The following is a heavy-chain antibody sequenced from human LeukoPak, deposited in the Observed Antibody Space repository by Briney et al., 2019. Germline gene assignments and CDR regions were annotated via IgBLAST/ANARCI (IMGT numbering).Heavy chain of an antibody. CDR3: ARGRENDAFDT. J-gene: IGHJ3*02. CDR2: IYYSGTT. Sequence: PSETLSLTCTVSGGSISSYYWSWIRQPPGKGLEWIGYIYYSGTTTYNPSLKSRVTISVDTSKNQFSLNLSSVTAADTAVYYCARGRENDAFDTWGQGTMVTVSS. V-gene: IGHV4-59*01. CDR1: GGSISSYY.